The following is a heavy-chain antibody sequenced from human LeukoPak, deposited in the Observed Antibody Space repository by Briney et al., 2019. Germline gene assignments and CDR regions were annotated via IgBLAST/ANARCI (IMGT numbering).Heavy chain of an antibody. J-gene: IGHJ5*02. CDR2: INPNSGGT. CDR3: AIGIVGATESNWFDP. D-gene: IGHD1-26*01. CDR1: GYTFTGYY. Sequence: GASVKVSCKASGYTFTGYYMHWVRQAPGQGLEWMGWINPNSGGTNYAQKFQGRVTMTRDTSISTAYMELSRLRSDDTAVYYCAIGIVGATESNWFDPWGQGTLVTVSS. V-gene: IGHV1-2*02.